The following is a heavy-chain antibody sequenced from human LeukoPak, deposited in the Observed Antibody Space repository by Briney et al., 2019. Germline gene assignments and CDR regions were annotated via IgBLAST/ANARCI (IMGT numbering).Heavy chain of an antibody. CDR3: ARDLSYCSSTRCYAPYYFDY. J-gene: IGHJ4*02. CDR1: GGSVRSYY. CDR2: IYTSGST. Sequence: PSETLSLTCSVSGGSVRSYYWSWIRQPAGKGLEWIGRIYTSGSTNYNPSLRSRATISVDKSKSQFSLKLTSVTAADTAVYYCARDLSYCSSTRCYAPYYFDYWGQGTLVTVSS. D-gene: IGHD2-2*01. V-gene: IGHV4-4*07.